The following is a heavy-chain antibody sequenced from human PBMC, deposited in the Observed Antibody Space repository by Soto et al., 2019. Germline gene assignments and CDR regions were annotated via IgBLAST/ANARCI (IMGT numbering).Heavy chain of an antibody. V-gene: IGHV1-8*01. Sequence: VKVSCKASGYTFTSYDINWVRQATGQGLEWMGWMNPNSGNTGYAQKFQGRVTMTRNTSISTAYMELSSLRSEDTAVYYCARGFLDSSSSNYYYYYMDVWGKGTTVTVSS. CDR3: ARGFLDSSSSNYYYYYMDV. J-gene: IGHJ6*03. CDR1: GYTFTSYD. D-gene: IGHD6-6*01. CDR2: MNPNSGNT.